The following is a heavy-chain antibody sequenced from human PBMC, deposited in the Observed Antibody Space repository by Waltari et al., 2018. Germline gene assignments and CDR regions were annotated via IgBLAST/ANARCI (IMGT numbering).Heavy chain of an antibody. J-gene: IGHJ6*03. CDR3: ARGSGYDFWSGYYMGDYYYYMDV. CDR1: GFTFSSYW. D-gene: IGHD3-3*01. Sequence: QPGGSLRLSCAASGFTFSSYWMSWVRQAPGKGLEWVANIKQDGSEKYYVDSVKGRFTISRDNAKNSLYLQMNSLRAEDTAVYYCARGSGYDFWSGYYMGDYYYYMDVWGKGTTVTISS. CDR2: IKQDGSEK. V-gene: IGHV3-7*01.